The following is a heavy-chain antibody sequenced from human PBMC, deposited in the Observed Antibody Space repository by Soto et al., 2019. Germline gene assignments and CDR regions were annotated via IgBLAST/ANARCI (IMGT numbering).Heavy chain of an antibody. D-gene: IGHD1-26*01. Sequence: EGSLRLSCAASGFTVNNNYMALVRQAPGKGLEWVSVIYSDGNTYLAGSVRGRFTISRDNSKNTLYLQMNTLRAEDTAVYYCARAPSGNYYFDSWGQGTLVTVSS. J-gene: IGHJ4*02. CDR3: ARAPSGNYYFDS. CDR2: IYSDGNT. CDR1: GFTVNNNY. V-gene: IGHV3-53*01.